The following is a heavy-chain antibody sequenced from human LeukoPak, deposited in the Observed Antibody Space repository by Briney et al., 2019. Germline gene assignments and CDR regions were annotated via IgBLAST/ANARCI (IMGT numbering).Heavy chain of an antibody. CDR1: GYTLTELS. J-gene: IGHJ4*02. CDR2: FDPEDGET. Sequence: ASMKVSCKVSGYTLTELSMHWVRQAPGKGLEWMGGFDPEDGETIYAQKFQGRVTMTEDTSTDTAYMELSSLRSEDTAVYYCAIYDSSGYPFDYWGQGTLVTVSS. D-gene: IGHD3-22*01. CDR3: AIYDSSGYPFDY. V-gene: IGHV1-24*01.